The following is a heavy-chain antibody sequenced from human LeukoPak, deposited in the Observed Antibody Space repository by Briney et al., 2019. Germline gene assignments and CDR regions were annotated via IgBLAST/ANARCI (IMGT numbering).Heavy chain of an antibody. CDR3: ARTIFGVTHGFDI. D-gene: IGHD3-3*01. Sequence: GSLRFSCAASGFTFSSYAMNWVRQAPGKGLEWVSVISDNGGSTYYADSVKGRFTISRDNSKNTLYLQMNSLTAEDTAVYYCARTIFGVTHGFDIWGQGTMVTVSS. V-gene: IGHV3-23*01. J-gene: IGHJ3*02. CDR1: GFTFSSYA. CDR2: ISDNGGST.